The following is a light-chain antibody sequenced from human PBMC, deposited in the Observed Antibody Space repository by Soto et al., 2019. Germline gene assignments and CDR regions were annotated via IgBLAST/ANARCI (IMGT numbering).Light chain of an antibody. CDR1: QSVGTN. CDR2: AAS. J-gene: IGKJ1*01. Sequence: IVMTQSPDTLSVCPGERATLSCRASQSVGTNLAWYQQKPRQAPRLLIYAASTRATGLPARFSGSGSGTEFTLTISSLQSEDFALYSCQQYNNWPTWTFGHGTKVDIK. CDR3: QQYNNWPTWT. V-gene: IGKV3-15*01.